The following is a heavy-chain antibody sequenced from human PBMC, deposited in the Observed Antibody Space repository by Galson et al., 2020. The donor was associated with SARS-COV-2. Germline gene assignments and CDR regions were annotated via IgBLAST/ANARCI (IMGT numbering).Heavy chain of an antibody. D-gene: IGHD3-3*01. CDR2: ISYDRSDI. J-gene: IGHJ4*02. CDR3: VRDTESVFLSGFSFDT. CDR1: GFTFSNYA. Sequence: GESLKLSCAASGFTFSNYAMHWVRQAPGKGLEWVAVISYDRSDIYYAYSLKGRFTISRDNSKNTLYLQMNRLRAEDTAVYYCVRDTESVFLSGFSFDTWGQGTLLTVSS. V-gene: IGHV3-30*01.